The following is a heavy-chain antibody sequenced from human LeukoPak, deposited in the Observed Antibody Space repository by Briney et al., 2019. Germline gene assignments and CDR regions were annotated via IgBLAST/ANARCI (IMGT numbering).Heavy chain of an antibody. CDR1: GFTFSSYG. CDR2: ISYDGSNK. J-gene: IGHJ4*02. V-gene: IGHV3-30*18. Sequence: PGRSLRLSCAASGFTFSSYGMHWVRQAPGKGLEWVAVISYDGSNKYYADSVKGRFTFSRGNSKNTLYLQMNTLSAEDTAVYYCAKDQIGWAPGYSSGPLDYWGQGTLVTVSS. D-gene: IGHD6-19*01. CDR3: AKDQIGWAPGYSSGPLDY.